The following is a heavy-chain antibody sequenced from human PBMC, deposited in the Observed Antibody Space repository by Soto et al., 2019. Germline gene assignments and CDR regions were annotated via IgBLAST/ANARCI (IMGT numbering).Heavy chain of an antibody. CDR3: ARADNGIAAAEDWFDP. Sequence: KPSETLSLTCAVSGGSISSSNWWSWVRQPPGKGLEWIGEVYHSGSTNYNPSLKSRVTISVDKSKNQFSLKLSSVTAADTAVYYCARADNGIAAAEDWFDPWGQGTLVTVSS. D-gene: IGHD6-13*01. V-gene: IGHV4-4*02. J-gene: IGHJ5*02. CDR1: GGSISSSNW. CDR2: VYHSGST.